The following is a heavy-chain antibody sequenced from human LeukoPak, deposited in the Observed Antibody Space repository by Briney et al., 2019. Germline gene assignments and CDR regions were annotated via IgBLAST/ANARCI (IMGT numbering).Heavy chain of an antibody. Sequence: ASVKVSCKASGYTFTSYDINWVRQATGQGLEWMGWMNPNSGNTGYAQKFQGRVTITRNTSISTAYMELSSLRSEDTAVYYCARVKDYDSSGYYGYYYYMDVWGKGTTVTISS. CDR1: GYTFTSYD. CDR3: ARVKDYDSSGYYGYYYYMDV. D-gene: IGHD3-22*01. J-gene: IGHJ6*03. CDR2: MNPNSGNT. V-gene: IGHV1-8*03.